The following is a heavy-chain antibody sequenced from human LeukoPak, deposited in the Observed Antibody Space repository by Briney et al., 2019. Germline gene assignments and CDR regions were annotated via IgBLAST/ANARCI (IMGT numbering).Heavy chain of an antibody. J-gene: IGHJ4*02. Sequence: SETLSLTCTVSGGSISSSSYYWGWIRQPPGKGLEWIGSIYYSGSTYYNPSLKSRVTISVDTSKNQFSLKLSSVTAADMAVYYCATGKGGHFDYWGQGTLVTVSS. D-gene: IGHD4-23*01. CDR3: ATGKGGHFDY. CDR1: GGSISSSSYY. V-gene: IGHV4-39*01. CDR2: IYYSGST.